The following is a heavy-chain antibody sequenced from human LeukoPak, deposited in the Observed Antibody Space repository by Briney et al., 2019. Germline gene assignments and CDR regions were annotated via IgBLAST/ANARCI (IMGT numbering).Heavy chain of an antibody. CDR2: INHGGTT. Sequence: SETLSLTCAVYGGSFSDYYWSWIRHPPGKGLEWIGEINHGGTTNYNPSLWTRVPISVDTSKNQFSLKLFSVTAADTAVYYCARLHHSSGYGGWFDPWGQGTLVTVSS. D-gene: IGHD3-22*01. CDR3: ARLHHSSGYGGWFDP. V-gene: IGHV4-34*01. CDR1: GGSFSDYY. J-gene: IGHJ5*02.